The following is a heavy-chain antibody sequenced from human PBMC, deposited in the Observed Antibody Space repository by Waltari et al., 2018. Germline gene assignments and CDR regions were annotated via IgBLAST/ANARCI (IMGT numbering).Heavy chain of an antibody. CDR1: GFNLPDDW. CDR3: ARYEGHCIGDFCYFPDAFDT. J-gene: IGHJ3*02. Sequence: EELLVASGGDLVHPGGSLRLSCAVSGFNLPDDWMSWVRQAPGKGLEWVANIKHDGSETNYVDSVKGRFTISRDNAKKSVYLQMNSLRADDTAIYFCARYEGHCIGDFCYFPDAFDTWGQGTMVTVSS. V-gene: IGHV3-7*01. D-gene: IGHD2-8*02. CDR2: IKHDGSET.